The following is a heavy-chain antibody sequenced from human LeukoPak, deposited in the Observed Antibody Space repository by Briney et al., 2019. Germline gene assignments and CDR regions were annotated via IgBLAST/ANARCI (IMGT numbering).Heavy chain of an antibody. CDR2: ISGSGGST. Sequence: GGSPRLSCAASGFTFSSYAMSWVRQAPGKGLEWVSAISGSGGSTYYADSVKGRFTISRDNSKNTLYLQMNSLRAEDTAVYYCARDKDGTYDAFDIWGQGTMVTVSS. J-gene: IGHJ3*02. CDR1: GFTFSSYA. D-gene: IGHD5-24*01. V-gene: IGHV3-23*01. CDR3: ARDKDGTYDAFDI.